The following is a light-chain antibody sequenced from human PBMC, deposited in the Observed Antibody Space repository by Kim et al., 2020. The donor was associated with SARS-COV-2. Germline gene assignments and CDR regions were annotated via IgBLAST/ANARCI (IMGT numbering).Light chain of an antibody. CDR1: SLRSYY. V-gene: IGLV3-19*01. Sequence: FGQTVSLTCQGASLRSYYPTWYQQKPARAPTLVLPGRNQRPSGIPDRFSGSTPGNPASLIITGAQAEDEAVYFCSSRVNTGDHLRFGGGTQLTVL. J-gene: IGLJ2*01. CDR3: SSRVNTGDHLR. CDR2: GRN.